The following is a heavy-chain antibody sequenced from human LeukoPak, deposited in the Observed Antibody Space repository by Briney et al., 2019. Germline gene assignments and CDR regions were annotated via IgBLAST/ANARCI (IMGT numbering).Heavy chain of an antibody. Sequence: GASVKVSFKASGGTFSSYAISWVRQAPGQGLEWMGGIIPIFGTANYAQKFQGRVTITADESTSTAYMELSSLRSEDTAVYYCARGSTRRWAFDIWGQGTMVTVSS. CDR2: IIPIFGTA. CDR3: ARGSTRRWAFDI. D-gene: IGHD5/OR15-5a*01. CDR1: GGTFSSYA. J-gene: IGHJ3*02. V-gene: IGHV1-69*13.